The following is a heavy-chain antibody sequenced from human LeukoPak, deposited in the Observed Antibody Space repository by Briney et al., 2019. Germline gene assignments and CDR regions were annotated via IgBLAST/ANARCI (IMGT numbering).Heavy chain of an antibody. J-gene: IGHJ6*03. V-gene: IGHV3-23*01. CDR3: AKGSGSYFYYYMDV. Sequence: GGSLRLSCAASGFTFSSYAMSWVRQAPGKGREWVSAIRGSGGSTYYADSVKGRFTISRDNSKNTLYLQMNSLRAEDTAVYYCAKGSGSYFYYYMDVWGKGTTVTVSS. CDR1: GFTFSSYA. D-gene: IGHD3-10*01. CDR2: IRGSGGST.